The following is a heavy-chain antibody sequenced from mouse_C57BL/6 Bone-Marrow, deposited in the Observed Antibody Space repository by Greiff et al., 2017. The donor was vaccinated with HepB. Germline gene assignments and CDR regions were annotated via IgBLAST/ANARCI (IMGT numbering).Heavy chain of an antibody. Sequence: GGGLVQPKGSLTLSCAASGFSFNTYAMNWVRQAPGKGLEWVARIRSKSNNYATYYADSVKDRFNISRDDEESMLYLQMNNMKTEDTAMYYCVRRGTTVVPMGYWGQGTSVTVSS. V-gene: IGHV10-1*01. CDR3: VRRGTTVVPMGY. J-gene: IGHJ4*01. D-gene: IGHD1-1*01. CDR1: GFSFNTYA. CDR2: IRSKSNNYAT.